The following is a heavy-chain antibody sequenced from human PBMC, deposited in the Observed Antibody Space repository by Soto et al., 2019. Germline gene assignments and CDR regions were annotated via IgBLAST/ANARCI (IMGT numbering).Heavy chain of an antibody. V-gene: IGHV1-18*01. CDR1: GYTFTSYG. CDR3: AIDGGCQMDLDH. CDR2: ISADNGNT. Sequence: QVQLVQSGAEVKRPGASVKVSCKASGYTFTSYGLSWVRQAPGQGLEWMGWISADNGNTNYAQKVQGRVTMTTDTATNKDYMERRGLRCDVTAVYYCAIDGGCQMDLDHWGPGTLVTVSS. J-gene: IGHJ4*02. D-gene: IGHD2-8*01.